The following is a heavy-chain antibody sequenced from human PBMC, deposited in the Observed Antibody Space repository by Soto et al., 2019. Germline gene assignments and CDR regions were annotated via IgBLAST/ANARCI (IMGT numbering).Heavy chain of an antibody. D-gene: IGHD3-10*01. V-gene: IGHV4-59*01. CDR1: GGSISSYY. J-gene: IGHJ6*02. Sequence: SETLSLTCTVSGGSISSYYWSWIRQPPGKGLEWIGYIYYSGSTNYNPSLKSRVTISVDTSKNQFSLKLSSVTAADTAVYYCVRVVMVRGVQSPNYGMDVWGQGTTVTVSS. CDR3: VRVVMVRGVQSPNYGMDV. CDR2: IYYSGST.